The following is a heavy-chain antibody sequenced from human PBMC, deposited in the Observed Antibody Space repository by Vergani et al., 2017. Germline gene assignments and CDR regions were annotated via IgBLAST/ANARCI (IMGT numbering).Heavy chain of an antibody. D-gene: IGHD2-15*01. Sequence: VQLVESGAEVKKPGASVKVSCKASGYTFTGYYMHWVRQAPGQGLEWMGWSNPNSGGTNYAQKFQGRVTMTRDTSISTAYMELSRLSSDDTAVYYYARDPYCSGGSCNDYWGQGTLVTVSS. CDR2: SNPNSGGT. J-gene: IGHJ4*02. CDR3: ARDPYCSGGSCNDY. V-gene: IGHV1-2*02. CDR1: GYTFTGYY.